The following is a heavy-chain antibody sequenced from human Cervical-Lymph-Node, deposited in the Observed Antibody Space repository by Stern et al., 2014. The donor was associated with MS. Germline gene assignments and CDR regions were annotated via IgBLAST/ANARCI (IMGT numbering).Heavy chain of an antibody. CDR1: GFTFSSYG. V-gene: IGHV3-30*18. D-gene: IGHD3-22*01. Sequence: QVQLVESGGGVVQPGRSLRLSCAASGFTFSSYGMHWVRQAPGKGLEWVAVISYDGSNKYYADSVKGRFTISRDNSKNTLYLQMNSLRAEDTAVYYCAKEEDYYDSSGYDYWGQGTLVTVSS. CDR3: AKEEDYYDSSGYDY. J-gene: IGHJ4*02. CDR2: ISYDGSNK.